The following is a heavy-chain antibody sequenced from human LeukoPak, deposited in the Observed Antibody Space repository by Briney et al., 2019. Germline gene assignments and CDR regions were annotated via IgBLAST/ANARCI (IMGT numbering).Heavy chain of an antibody. Sequence: GGSLRLSCAASGFTFSSYAMSWVRQAPGKGLEWVSGINWNGGSIGYADSVKGRFTISRDNAKNSLYLQMNSLRAEDTALYYCARVGIYGDYNRYFDYWGQGTLVTVSS. CDR1: GFTFSSYA. D-gene: IGHD4-17*01. CDR3: ARVGIYGDYNRYFDY. V-gene: IGHV3-20*04. CDR2: INWNGGSI. J-gene: IGHJ4*02.